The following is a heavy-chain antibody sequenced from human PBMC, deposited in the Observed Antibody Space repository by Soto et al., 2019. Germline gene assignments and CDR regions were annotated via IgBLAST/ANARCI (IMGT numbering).Heavy chain of an antibody. D-gene: IGHD3-16*01. CDR1: GFTFRSYV. CDR3: ARWGTTGGLDV. CDR2: TSYDGSNK. V-gene: IGHV3-33*05. J-gene: IGHJ1*01. Sequence: QVQLVESGGGVVQPGTSLRLSCVGSGFTFRSYVIHWVRQAPGKGLEWVALTSYDGSNKDYGDSVKGRFTISRDNSRNTVDLQMDSLRREGTALYYCARWGTTGGLDVWGQGTLVSVSS.